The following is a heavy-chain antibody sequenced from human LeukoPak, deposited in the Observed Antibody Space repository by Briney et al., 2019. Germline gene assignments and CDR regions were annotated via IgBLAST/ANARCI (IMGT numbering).Heavy chain of an antibody. D-gene: IGHD5-12*01. V-gene: IGHV1-46*04. Sequence: ASVKVSCKASGYTFTNYYMYWVRQAPGQGLEWVGIINSSGGSTSYAQKLQGRVTMTRDMSTSTVYMELSSLRSEDTAVYYCAKGSGYSGYDYGGFDYWGQGTLVTVSS. CDR3: AKGSGYSGYDYGGFDY. CDR1: GYTFTNYY. CDR2: INSSGGST. J-gene: IGHJ4*02.